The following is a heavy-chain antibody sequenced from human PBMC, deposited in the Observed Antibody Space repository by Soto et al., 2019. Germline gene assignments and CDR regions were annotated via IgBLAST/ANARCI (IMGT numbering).Heavy chain of an antibody. V-gene: IGHV3-30-3*01. J-gene: IGHJ6*02. Sequence: GGSLRLSCAASGFTFSSYAMHWVRQAPGKGLEWVAVISYDGSNKYYADSVKGRFTISRDNSKNTLYLQMNSLRAEDTAVYYCARSPYYYDSSGYKGFYYYGMDVWGQGTTVTVSS. CDR1: GFTFSSYA. CDR3: ARSPYYYDSSGYKGFYYYGMDV. D-gene: IGHD3-22*01. CDR2: ISYDGSNK.